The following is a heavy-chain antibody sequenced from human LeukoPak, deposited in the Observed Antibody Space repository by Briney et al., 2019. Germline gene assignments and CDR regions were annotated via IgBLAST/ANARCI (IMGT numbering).Heavy chain of an antibody. Sequence: PSETLSLTCTVSGGSISSYYWSWIRQPAGKGLEWIGRIYTSGSTNYNPSLKSRVTISVDTSKNQFSLKLSSVTAADTAVYYCARSRITIFGVVRGGLFDIWGQGTMVTVSS. CDR3: ARSRITIFGVVRGGLFDI. V-gene: IGHV4-4*07. J-gene: IGHJ3*02. CDR1: GGSISSYY. D-gene: IGHD3-3*01. CDR2: IYTSGST.